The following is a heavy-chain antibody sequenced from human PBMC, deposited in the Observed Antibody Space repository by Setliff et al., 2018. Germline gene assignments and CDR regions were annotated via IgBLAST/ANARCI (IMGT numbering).Heavy chain of an antibody. CDR1: GYAFGSSG. J-gene: IGHJ3*02. Sequence: ASVKVSCKASGYAFGSSGISWVRQAPGQGLEWMGWISTNTGNPTYAQGFTGRFVFSLDTSVSTAYLQISSLKAEDTAVYYCAREGEGSTFFPLDAFDIWGQGTMVTVSS. CDR2: ISTNTGNP. CDR3: AREGEGSTFFPLDAFDI. V-gene: IGHV7-4-1*02. D-gene: IGHD3-16*01.